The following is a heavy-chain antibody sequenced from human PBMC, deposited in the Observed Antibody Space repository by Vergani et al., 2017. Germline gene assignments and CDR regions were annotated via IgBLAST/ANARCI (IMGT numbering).Heavy chain of an antibody. CDR2: LSYVGSDK. V-gene: IGHV3-30-3*01. CDR1: GFTFSSYA. D-gene: IGHD4-17*01. CDR3: ARGAGGDSVSSFDY. Sequence: QVQLVESGGGVVQPGRSPRLSCAASGFTFSSYAMHWGRQAPGKGLEGVAVLSYVGSDKHYADSVKGRFTISRDNAKNTLYLQMNSLRAEDTDVCYCARGAGGDSVSSFDYWGQGTLVTVSS. J-gene: IGHJ4*02.